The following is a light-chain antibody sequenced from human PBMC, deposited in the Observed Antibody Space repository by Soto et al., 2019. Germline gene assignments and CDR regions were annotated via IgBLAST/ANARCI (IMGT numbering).Light chain of an antibody. J-gene: IGLJ2*01. Sequence: QSALTQPPSASGSPGQSVTIPCTGTSSDVGGYNYVSWYQHHPGKAPKLMIYEVSKRPSGVPDRFSGSKSGNTASLTVSGLQAEDEADYYCSSYAGSNNFVVFGGGTKVTVL. CDR2: EVS. CDR3: SSYAGSNNFVV. V-gene: IGLV2-8*01. CDR1: SSDVGGYNY.